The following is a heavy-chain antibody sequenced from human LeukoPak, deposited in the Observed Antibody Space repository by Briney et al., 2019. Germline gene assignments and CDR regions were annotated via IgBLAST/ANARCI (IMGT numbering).Heavy chain of an antibody. CDR2: IYYSGST. J-gene: IGHJ5*02. V-gene: IGHV4-34*01. Sequence: SETLSLTCAVYGGSFSGYYWSWIRQPPGKGLEWIGSIYYSGSTYYNPSLKSRVTISVDTSKNQFSLKLSSVTAADTAVYYCAREQEGLFPSRGRWFDPWGQGTLVTVSS. D-gene: IGHD3-10*02. CDR3: AREQEGLFPSRGRWFDP. CDR1: GGSFSGYY.